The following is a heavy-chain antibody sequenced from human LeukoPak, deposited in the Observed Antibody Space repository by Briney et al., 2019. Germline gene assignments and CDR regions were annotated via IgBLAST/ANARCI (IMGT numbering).Heavy chain of an antibody. J-gene: IGHJ4*02. CDR2: ISGSGGST. D-gene: IGHD3-9*01. CDR1: GFTVSSNY. V-gene: IGHV3-23*01. CDR3: AKDLYYDILTDYPSFDY. Sequence: PGGSLRLSCAASGFTVSSNYMSWVRQAPGKGLEWVSAISGSGGSTYYADSVKGRFTISRDNSKNTLYLQMNSLRAEDTAVYYCAKDLYYDILTDYPSFDYWGQGTLVTVSS.